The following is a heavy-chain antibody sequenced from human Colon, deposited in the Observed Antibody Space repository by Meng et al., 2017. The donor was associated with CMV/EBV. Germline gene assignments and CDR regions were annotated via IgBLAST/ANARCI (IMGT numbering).Heavy chain of an antibody. D-gene: IGHD4-11*01. CDR2: ISYSGTT. CDR3: ARDVTMTTITSYGMDV. CDR1: GASVSSTSYY. Sequence: SETLSLTCTVSGASVSSTSYYWGWIRQPPGKGLEWLGSISYSGTTYYNPSLKSRVTISIDTSKNEFSLRLSSVTAADTAVYYCARDVTMTTITSYGMDVWGQGTTVTVSS. J-gene: IGHJ6*02. V-gene: IGHV4-39*07.